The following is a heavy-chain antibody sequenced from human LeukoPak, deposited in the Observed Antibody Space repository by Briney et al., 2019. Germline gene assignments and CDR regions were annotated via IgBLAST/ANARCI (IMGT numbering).Heavy chain of an antibody. CDR3: AKEHYDFWSGYLYYFDY. V-gene: IGHV3-30*18. CDR1: GSTLSNYG. J-gene: IGHJ4*02. CDR2: ISYDGSNK. Sequence: PGGSLRLSCAASGSTLSNYGMSWVRQAPGKGLEWVAVISYDGSNKYYADSVKGRFTISRDNSKNTLYLQMNSLRAEDTAVYYCAKEHYDFWSGYLYYFDYWGQGTLVTVSS. D-gene: IGHD3-3*01.